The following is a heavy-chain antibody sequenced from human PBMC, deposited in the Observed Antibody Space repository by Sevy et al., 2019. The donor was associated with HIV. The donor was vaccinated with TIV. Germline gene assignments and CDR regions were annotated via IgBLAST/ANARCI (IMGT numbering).Heavy chain of an antibody. D-gene: IGHD2-8*02. V-gene: IGHV3-15*01. J-gene: IGHJ6*02. CDR3: STDPIVLLVTDGMDV. CDR1: GFTFSHAW. Sequence: GGSLRLSCAASGFTFSHAWMSWVRQAPGKGLEWVGRIKSKPDGGTTYYAAPVKGRFTISRDDSKNRLFLQMNSLKTEDTAVYYCSTDPIVLLVTDGMDVWGHGTTVTVSS. CDR2: IKSKPDGGTT.